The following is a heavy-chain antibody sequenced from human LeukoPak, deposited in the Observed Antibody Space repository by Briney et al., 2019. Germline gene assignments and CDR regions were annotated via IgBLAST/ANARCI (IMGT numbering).Heavy chain of an antibody. V-gene: IGHV4-59*01. CDR1: GGSISPYY. J-gene: IGHJ4*02. CDR2: IYYSGST. CDR3: ARVHDYYGSGSYYNGDY. D-gene: IGHD3-10*01. Sequence: SETLSLTCTVSGGSISPYYWSWSRQPPGKGLEWIGYIYYSGSTNYNPSLKSRVTISVDTSKNQFSLKLSSVIAADTAVYYCARVHDYYGSGSYYNGDYWGQGTLVTVSS.